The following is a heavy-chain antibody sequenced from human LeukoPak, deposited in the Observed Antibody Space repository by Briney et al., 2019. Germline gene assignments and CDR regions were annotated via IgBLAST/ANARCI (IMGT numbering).Heavy chain of an antibody. J-gene: IGHJ3*02. CDR2: IYSGGST. CDR1: GFTVSSNY. V-gene: IGHV3-66*02. Sequence: GGSLRLSCAASGFTVSSNYMSWVRQAPGKGLEWVPVIYSGGSTYYADSVKGRFTISRDNSKNTLYLQMNSLRAEDTAVYYCARVGYYYDSSGYPLGAFDIWGQGTMVTVSS. CDR3: ARVGYYYDSSGYPLGAFDI. D-gene: IGHD3-22*01.